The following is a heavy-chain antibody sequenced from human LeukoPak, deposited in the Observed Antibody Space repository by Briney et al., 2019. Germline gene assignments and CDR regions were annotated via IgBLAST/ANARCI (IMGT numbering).Heavy chain of an antibody. CDR3: ARVGATRLFDY. CDR1: GGSISSYY. Sequence: PSETPSLTCTVSGGSISSYYWSWIRQPPGKGLEWIGYIYYSGSTSYNPSLKSRVTISVDTSKNQFSLKLSSVTAADTAVYYCARVGATRLFDYWGQGTLVTVSS. D-gene: IGHD1-26*01. CDR2: IYYSGST. J-gene: IGHJ4*02. V-gene: IGHV4-59*01.